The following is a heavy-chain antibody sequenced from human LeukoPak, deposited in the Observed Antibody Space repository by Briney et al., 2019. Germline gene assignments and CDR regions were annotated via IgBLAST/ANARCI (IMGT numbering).Heavy chain of an antibody. D-gene: IGHD6-13*01. CDR1: GYTFTSYG. J-gene: IGHJ5*02. CDR2: ISAYNGNT. Sequence: ASVKVSCKASGYTFTSYGISWVRQAPGQGLEWMGWISAYNGNTNYAQKLQGRVTMTTDTSTSTAYMGLRSLRSDDTAVYYCARVYSSSWYINVDPWGQGTLVTVSS. CDR3: ARVYSSSWYINVDP. V-gene: IGHV1-18*01.